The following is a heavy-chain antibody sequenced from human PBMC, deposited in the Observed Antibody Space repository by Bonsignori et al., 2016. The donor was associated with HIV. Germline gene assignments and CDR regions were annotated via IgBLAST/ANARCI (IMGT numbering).Heavy chain of an antibody. CDR3: ATLLLPVDY. V-gene: IGHV3-23*01. Sequence: VRQAPGKGLEWVSAISGSGGSTYYADSVKGRFTISRDNSKNTLYLQMNSLRAEDTAVYYCATLLLPVDYWGQGTLVTVSS. CDR2: ISGSGGST. D-gene: IGHD2-21*01. J-gene: IGHJ4*02.